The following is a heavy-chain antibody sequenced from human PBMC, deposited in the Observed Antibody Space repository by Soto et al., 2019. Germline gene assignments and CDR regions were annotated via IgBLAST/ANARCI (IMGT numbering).Heavy chain of an antibody. D-gene: IGHD3-10*01. J-gene: IGHJ4*02. Sequence: EVQLVESGGGLVQPGGSLRLSCAASGFTVSSNYMSWVRQAPGKGLEWVSVIYSGGSTYYADSVKGRFTISRDNSKNTLYLQMNSLRAEDTAVYYCARASFSITVGYYFAYWGQGTLVTVSS. V-gene: IGHV3-66*01. CDR3: ARASFSITVGYYFAY. CDR1: GFTVSSNY. CDR2: IYSGGST.